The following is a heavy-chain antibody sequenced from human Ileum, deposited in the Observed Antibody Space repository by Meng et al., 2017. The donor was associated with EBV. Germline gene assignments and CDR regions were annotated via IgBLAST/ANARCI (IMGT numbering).Heavy chain of an antibody. J-gene: IGHJ4*02. V-gene: IGHV4-4*02. CDR3: ARSSPIVRGLDY. D-gene: IGHD3-10*01. CDR1: GDSVSGSDW. CDR2: VYHDGAT. Sequence: QVQLLESGPGRVKPSGTLSLTCAVSGDSVSGSDWWSWVHQPPGKGLEWIGEVYHDGATNYHPSLKSRVTISLDKSKNEVNLHLNSLTAADTAVYFCARSSPIVRGLDYWGQGTLVTVSS.